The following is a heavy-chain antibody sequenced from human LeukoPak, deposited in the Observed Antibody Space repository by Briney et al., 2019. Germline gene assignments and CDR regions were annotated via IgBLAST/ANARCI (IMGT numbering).Heavy chain of an antibody. V-gene: IGHV4-39*07. Sequence: SETLSLTCTVSGGSISSNNYYWGWIRQPPGEKLEWMGSFYYGGSTYDNPSLKSRVTISLDTSQKQFSLKLSSVTAADTAVYYCARSYYYDSSGGLDYWGQGTLVTVSS. CDR2: FYYGGST. CDR1: GGSISSNNYY. D-gene: IGHD3-22*01. J-gene: IGHJ4*02. CDR3: ARSYYYDSSGGLDY.